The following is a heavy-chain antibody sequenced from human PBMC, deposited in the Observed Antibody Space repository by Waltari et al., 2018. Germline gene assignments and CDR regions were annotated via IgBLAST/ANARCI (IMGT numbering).Heavy chain of an antibody. Sequence: EVQLVESGGDLVKPGGSLRLSCAGTGFDFNTYSMNWVRQTPGKGLGWISYISVVRNYIKYADLVEGRFTVSRDNAKNSLFLQMTGLRAEDTGIYYCARGKSSYDFNSGYFDYWGQGTQVTVSS. CDR1: GFDFNTYS. CDR3: ARGKSSYDFNSGYFDY. CDR2: ISVVRNYI. D-gene: IGHD3-3*01. V-gene: IGHV3-21*01. J-gene: IGHJ4*02.